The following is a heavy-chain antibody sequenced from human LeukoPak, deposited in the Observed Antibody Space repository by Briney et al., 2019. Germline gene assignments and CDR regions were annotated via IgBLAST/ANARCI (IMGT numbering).Heavy chain of an antibody. Sequence: GGSLRLSCAASGFTVSSNYMSWVRQAPGKGLEWVSVIYSGDTTYYADSVKGRFTISRDNSENTLYLQMNTLRAEDTAVCYCASTGYSSGWYYRPLDYWGQGTLVTVSS. CDR3: ASTGYSSGWYYRPLDY. J-gene: IGHJ4*02. D-gene: IGHD6-19*01. CDR1: GFTVSSNY. V-gene: IGHV3-53*01. CDR2: IYSGDTT.